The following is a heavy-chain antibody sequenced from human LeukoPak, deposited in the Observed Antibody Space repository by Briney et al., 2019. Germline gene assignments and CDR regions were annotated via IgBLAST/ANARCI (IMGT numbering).Heavy chain of an antibody. V-gene: IGHV1-46*01. J-gene: IGHJ3*02. CDR3: ASGTVNALVTPAGTDAFDI. D-gene: IGHD3-10*01. CDR2: INPSGGST. CDR1: GYTFTSYY. Sequence: ASVKVSCKASGYTFTSYYMHWVRQAPGQGLEWMGIINPSGGSTSYAQKFQGRVTMTRDTSISTAYMELSRLRSDDTAVYYCASGTVNALVTPAGTDAFDIWGQGTMVTVSS.